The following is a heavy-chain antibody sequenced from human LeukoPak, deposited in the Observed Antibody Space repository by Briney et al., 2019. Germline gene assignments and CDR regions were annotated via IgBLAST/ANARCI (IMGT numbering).Heavy chain of an antibody. D-gene: IGHD1-1*01. J-gene: IGHJ4*02. CDR1: GFTFSSYA. V-gene: IGHV3-23*01. CDR2: IGGSGGSK. Sequence: GGSLRLSCAASGFTFSSYAMSWVRQAPRKRLEWISAIGGSGGSKYYADSVKGRFTVSGDNSKNTLYLQMNSLRAEDTAVYYCAKGGAWNGGHFDYWGQGTLVTVSS. CDR3: AKGGAWNGGHFDY.